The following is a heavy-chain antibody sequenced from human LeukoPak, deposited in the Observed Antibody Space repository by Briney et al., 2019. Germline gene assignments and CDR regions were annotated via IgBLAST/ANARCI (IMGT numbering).Heavy chain of an antibody. V-gene: IGHV5-51*01. Sequence: GESLKIFCKGSGYSFTSYWIGWVRQMPGKGLEWMGIIYPGDSDTRYSPSFQGQVTISADKSISTAYLQWSSLKASDTAMYYCARSLAYCGGDCYPYFDYWGQGTLVTVSS. D-gene: IGHD2-21*02. CDR3: ARSLAYCGGDCYPYFDY. CDR1: GYSFTSYW. CDR2: IYPGDSDT. J-gene: IGHJ4*02.